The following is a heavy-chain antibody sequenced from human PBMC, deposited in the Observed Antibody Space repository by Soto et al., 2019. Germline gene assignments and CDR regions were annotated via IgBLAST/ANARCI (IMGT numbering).Heavy chain of an antibody. CDR2: IHYTGSS. CDR3: VRGRAVTGSFYFDH. D-gene: IGHD6-19*01. J-gene: IGHJ4*02. V-gene: IGHV4-59*01. CDR1: GGSISNNF. Sequence: PSETLSLTCTVSGGSISNNFWSWIRQPPNKGLEWIDHIHYTGSSNQNPSLNSRVTVSIDTSENQFSLTLTSVTAADTAVYYCVRGRAVTGSFYFDHWGQGTLVTVSS.